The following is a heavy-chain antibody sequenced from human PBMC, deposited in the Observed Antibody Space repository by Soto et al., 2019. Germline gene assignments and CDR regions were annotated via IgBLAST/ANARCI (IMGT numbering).Heavy chain of an antibody. CDR1: GYTLTELS. V-gene: IGHV1-24*01. CDR2: FDPEDGET. CDR3: ATVGCCGGSCYPRGAFDI. D-gene: IGHD2-15*01. J-gene: IGHJ3*02. Sequence: ASVKVSSKVSGYTLTELSMHWVRQAPGKGLEWMGGFDPEDGETIYAQKFQGRVTMTEDTSTDTAYMELSSLRSEDTAVYYCATVGCCGGSCYPRGAFDIWGQGKMVTVSS.